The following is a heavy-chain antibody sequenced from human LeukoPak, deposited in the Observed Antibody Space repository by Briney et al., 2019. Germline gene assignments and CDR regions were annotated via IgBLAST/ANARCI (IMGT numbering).Heavy chain of an antibody. V-gene: IGHV4-34*01. Sequence: SETLSLTCAVYGGSFSGYYWSWIRQPPGKGLEWIGEINHSGSTNYNPSLKSRVTISVDTSKNQFSLKLSSVTAADTAVYYCARGAAVNYWGQGTLVTVSS. D-gene: IGHD4-17*01. J-gene: IGHJ4*02. CDR1: GGSFSGYY. CDR2: INHSGST. CDR3: ARGAAVNY.